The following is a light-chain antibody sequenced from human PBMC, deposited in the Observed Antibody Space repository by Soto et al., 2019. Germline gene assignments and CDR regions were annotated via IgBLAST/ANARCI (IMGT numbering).Light chain of an antibody. CDR2: SNK. CDR1: SSNIGRNT. CDR3: AGWDDSLNGPV. J-gene: IGLJ2*01. V-gene: IGLV1-44*01. Sequence: QAVVTQPPSASGTPGQRVTISCSGSSSNIGRNTLNWYQQLPGTAPKLLIYSNKQRPSGVPDRFSGSKSGTSGSLAISGLQSEDEADYYCAGWDDSLNGPVFGGGTKLTVL.